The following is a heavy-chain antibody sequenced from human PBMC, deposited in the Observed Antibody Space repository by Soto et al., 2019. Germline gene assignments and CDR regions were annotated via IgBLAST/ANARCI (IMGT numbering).Heavy chain of an antibody. V-gene: IGHV1-18*01. J-gene: IGHJ6*02. Sequence: ASVKVSCKASGYTFTNYGITWVRQAPGQGLEWMGWISAYNGNTNYAQKLQGRVTMTTETSTSTTYMELRNLRSDDTALYYCARTIGYRYYGLDVWGQGTTVTV. CDR1: GYTFTNYG. CDR3: ARTIGYRYYGLDV. D-gene: IGHD5-12*01. CDR2: ISAYNGNT.